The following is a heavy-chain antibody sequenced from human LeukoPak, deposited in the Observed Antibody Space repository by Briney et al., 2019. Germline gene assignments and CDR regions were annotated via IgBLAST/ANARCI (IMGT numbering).Heavy chain of an antibody. Sequence: PGGSLRLSCAASGFTFSNAWMSWVRQAPGKGLEWVGRIKSKTDGGTTDYAAPVKGRFTISRDDSKNTLYLQMNSLKTEDTAVYYCPPGYWGGDCRLTSSDYWGQGTLVTVPS. D-gene: IGHD2-21*02. CDR3: PPGYWGGDCRLTSSDY. V-gene: IGHV3-15*01. CDR2: IKSKTDGGTT. J-gene: IGHJ4*02. CDR1: GFTFSNAW.